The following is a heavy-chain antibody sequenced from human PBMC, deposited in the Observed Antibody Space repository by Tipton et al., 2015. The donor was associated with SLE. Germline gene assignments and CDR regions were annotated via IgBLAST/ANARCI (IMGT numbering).Heavy chain of an antibody. J-gene: IGHJ3*02. CDR1: GFRFSNYG. V-gene: IGHV3-30*02. D-gene: IGHD3-3*01. CDR3: TRDFWDAFDI. Sequence: SLRLSCAASGFRFSNYGMHWVRQAPGKGLEWVAFIRYDGNVKYYAGSVRGRFTISRDNSKNTLYLQMNSLKTEDTAVYYCTRDFWDAFDIWGQGTMVTVSS. CDR2: IRYDGNVK.